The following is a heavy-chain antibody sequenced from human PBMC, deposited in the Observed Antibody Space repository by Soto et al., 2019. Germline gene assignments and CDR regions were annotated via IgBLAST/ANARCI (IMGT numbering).Heavy chain of an antibody. V-gene: IGHV4-59*08. D-gene: IGHD3-10*01. J-gene: IGHJ4*02. CDR3: ARQGRGNAPLDY. CDR2: IYYSGST. CDR1: GGSLSSYY. Sequence: QVQLQESGPGLVKPSETLSLTCTVSGGSLSSYYWSWIRQPPGKGLEWIGYIYYSGSTNYNPSLKSRVTISVDTSKNQFSLKLSSVTAADTAVYYGARQGRGNAPLDYWGQGTLVTVSS.